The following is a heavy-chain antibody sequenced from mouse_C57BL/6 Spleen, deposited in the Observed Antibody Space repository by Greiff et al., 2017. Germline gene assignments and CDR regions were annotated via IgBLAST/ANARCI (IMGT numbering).Heavy chain of an antibody. Sequence: EVKLVESGGGLVQPGGSLSLSCAASGFTFTDYYMSWVRQPPGKALEWLGFIRNKANGYTTEYSASVKGRFTISRDNSHSILYLQMNALRAEDSATYYCARYPTYYGSSFCWYFDVWGTGTTVTVSS. J-gene: IGHJ1*03. D-gene: IGHD1-1*01. V-gene: IGHV7-3*01. CDR1: GFTFTDYY. CDR3: ARYPTYYGSSFCWYFDV. CDR2: IRNKANGYTT.